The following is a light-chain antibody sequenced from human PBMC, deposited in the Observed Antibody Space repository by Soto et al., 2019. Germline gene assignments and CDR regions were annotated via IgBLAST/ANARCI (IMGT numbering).Light chain of an antibody. CDR2: DVT. Sequence: QSALTQPRSVSGSPGQSVTISCSGTTSDVGNYNYVSWYQQHPGKAPKLIIYDVTKRPSGVPDRFSGSKSGNTASLIISGLQAEDEAYYYCCSSASSYTSVVFGGGTKLTVL. J-gene: IGLJ2*01. CDR1: TSDVGNYNY. V-gene: IGLV2-11*01. CDR3: CSSASSYTSVV.